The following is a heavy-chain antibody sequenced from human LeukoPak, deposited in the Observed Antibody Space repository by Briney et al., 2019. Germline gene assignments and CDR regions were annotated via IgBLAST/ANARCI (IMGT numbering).Heavy chain of an antibody. CDR3: ARDGTSPDIVVVPAAKYAFDI. CDR1: GFTFSSYS. J-gene: IGHJ3*02. Sequence: PGGSLRLSCAASGFTFSSYSMNWVRQAPGKGLEWVSSISSSSSYIYYADSVKGRFTISRDNAKNSLYLQMNSLRAEDTAVYYCARDGTSPDIVVVPAAKYAFDIWGQGTMVTVSS. CDR2: ISSSSSYI. D-gene: IGHD2-2*01. V-gene: IGHV3-21*01.